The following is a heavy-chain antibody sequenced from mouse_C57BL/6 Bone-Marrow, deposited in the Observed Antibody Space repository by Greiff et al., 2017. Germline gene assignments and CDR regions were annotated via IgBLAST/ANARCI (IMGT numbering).Heavy chain of an antibody. V-gene: IGHV1-64*01. D-gene: IGHD2-12*01. J-gene: IGHJ4*01. CDR3: ARHIVIVGYAMDY. Sequence: QVQLQQPGAELVKPGASVKLSCKASGYTFTSYWMHWVKQRPGQGLEWIGMIHPNSGSTNYNEKFKSKATLTVDKSSSTAYMQLSSLTSEDSAVYYCARHIVIVGYAMDYWGQGTSVTVSS. CDR2: IHPNSGST. CDR1: GYTFTSYW.